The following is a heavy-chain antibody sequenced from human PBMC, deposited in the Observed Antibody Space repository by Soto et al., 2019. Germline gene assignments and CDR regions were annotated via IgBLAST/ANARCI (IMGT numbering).Heavy chain of an antibody. D-gene: IGHD3-9*01. J-gene: IGHJ4*02. CDR3: AKVSRAFRILTPDFDY. V-gene: IGHV3-30-3*01. Sequence: QVQLVESGGGVVQPGTSLRLSCAASGFTFSSYSVHWVRQAPGKGLEWVAVISYDGNNKHYGDSVKGRFTVSRDNSKNXLYMQMNSLRAEDTAVYYCAKVSRAFRILTPDFDYWGQGTLLTVSS. CDR1: GFTFSSYS. CDR2: ISYDGNNK.